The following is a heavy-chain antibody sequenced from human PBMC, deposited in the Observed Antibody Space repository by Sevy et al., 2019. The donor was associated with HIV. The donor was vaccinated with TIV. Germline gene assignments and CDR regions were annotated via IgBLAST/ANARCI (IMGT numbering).Heavy chain of an antibody. V-gene: IGHV3-7*01. CDR2: IKQDGSEK. Sequence: GGSLRLSCAASGFTFSSYWMSWVRQAPGKGLEWVANIKQDGSEKYYVDSVKCRFTISRDNAKNSLYLQMNSLRAEDTAVYYCACPIEGLYGGQGRGVDYWGQGTLVTVSS. D-gene: IGHD4-17*01. CDR1: GFTFSSYW. J-gene: IGHJ4*02. CDR3: ACPIEGLYGGQGRGVDY.